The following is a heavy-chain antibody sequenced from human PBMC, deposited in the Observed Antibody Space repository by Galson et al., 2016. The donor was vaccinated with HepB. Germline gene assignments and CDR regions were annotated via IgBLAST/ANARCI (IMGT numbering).Heavy chain of an antibody. J-gene: IGHJ1*01. V-gene: IGHV3-53*01. CDR3: ATRLGYCRGGTCFGRY. D-gene: IGHD2-15*01. CDR2: IYSDGRT. CDR1: GFSVSDNY. Sequence: SLRLSCAVSGFSVSDNYMSWVRQAPGKGLEWVSLIYSDGRTHHAESVKGRFTISRDNTKNTVYLQMNSLRVEDSAIYYCATRLGYCRGGTCFGRYWCQGSLVIVS.